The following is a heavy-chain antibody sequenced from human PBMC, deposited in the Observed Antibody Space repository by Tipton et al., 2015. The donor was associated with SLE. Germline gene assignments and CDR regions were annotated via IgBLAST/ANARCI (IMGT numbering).Heavy chain of an antibody. CDR1: GFTFSSYA. CDR2: ISYDGSNK. Sequence: RSLRLSCAAPGFTFSSYAMHWVRQAPGKGLEWVAVISYDGSNKYYADSVKGRFTISRDNSKNTLYLQMNSLRAEDTAVYYCARSGATTYYYDSSGYYFDYWGQGTLVTVSS. CDR3: ARSGATTYYYDSSGYYFDY. J-gene: IGHJ4*02. V-gene: IGHV3-30-3*01. D-gene: IGHD3-22*01.